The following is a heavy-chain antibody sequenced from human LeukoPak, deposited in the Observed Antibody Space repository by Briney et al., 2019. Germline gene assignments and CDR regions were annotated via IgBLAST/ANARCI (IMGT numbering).Heavy chain of an antibody. CDR2: ISSTSSAI. D-gene: IGHD1-26*01. Sequence: GGSLRLSCAASGFTFSSYSMNWVRQAPGKGLEWVSYISSTSSAIYYADSLKGRFTISRDNAKNSLYLQMNSLRAEDTAVYYCARVIGSYGDSAYWGQGALVTVSS. CDR3: ARVIGSYGDSAY. V-gene: IGHV3-48*04. CDR1: GFTFSSYS. J-gene: IGHJ4*02.